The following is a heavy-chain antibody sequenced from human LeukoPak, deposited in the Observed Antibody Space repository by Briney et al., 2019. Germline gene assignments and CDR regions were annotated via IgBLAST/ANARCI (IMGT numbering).Heavy chain of an antibody. Sequence: SETLSLTCTVSGGSIRSSYYYWGWIRQPPGKGLEWIGSIYDSGSTNYNPSLKSRVTISGDTSKNQFSLKLSSVTAADTAVYYCASQLGAWSGYQESWGQGTLVTVSS. V-gene: IGHV4-39*07. CDR3: ASQLGAWSGYQES. CDR1: GGSIRSSYYY. D-gene: IGHD3-3*01. CDR2: IYDSGST. J-gene: IGHJ5*02.